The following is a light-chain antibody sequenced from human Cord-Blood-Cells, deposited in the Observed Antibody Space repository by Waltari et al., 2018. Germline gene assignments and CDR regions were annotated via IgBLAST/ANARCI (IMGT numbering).Light chain of an antibody. CDR2: AAS. Sequence: DIPLTQSPSSLSASVRERVTITCRASKSISSYLNRYHQKPGQAPKRLIYAASSLQSEVPSRISGSGSGTDVTITISSLQPEDFATYYCQLIYSTPYPFGQGTKLAIK. CDR3: QLIYSTPYP. J-gene: IGKJ2*01. V-gene: IGKV1-39*01. CDR1: KSISSY.